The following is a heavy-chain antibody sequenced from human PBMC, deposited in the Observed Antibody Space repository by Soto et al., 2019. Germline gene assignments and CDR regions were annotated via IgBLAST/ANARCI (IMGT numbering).Heavy chain of an antibody. D-gene: IGHD2-2*01. CDR3: AAWPRSSWFDY. CDR1: GFTFSTYW. J-gene: IGHJ4*02. Sequence: GGSLRLSCVGSGFTFSTYWMGWVRQVPGTGLEWVANIKSDGSEKSYVDSVKGRFTISRDNAGNSLYLQMNSLRAEDTAVYYCAAWPRSSWFDYWGQGTLVTVSS. V-gene: IGHV3-7*05. CDR2: IKSDGSEK.